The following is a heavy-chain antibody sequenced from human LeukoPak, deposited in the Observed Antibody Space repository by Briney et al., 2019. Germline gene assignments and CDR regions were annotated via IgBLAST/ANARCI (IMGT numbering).Heavy chain of an antibody. CDR1: GGSISTSNYY. J-gene: IGHJ4*02. CDR2: IFYSGST. CDR3: ARGAGRRWLQTPRFDY. Sequence: SETLSLTCTVSGGSISTSNYYWGWIRQPPGKGLEWIGNIFYSGSTYYSPSLRSRVTISLDTSRNQFSLKLNSVAAADTAVYYCARGAGRRWLQTPRFDYWGQGTLVTVSS. D-gene: IGHD5-24*01. V-gene: IGHV4-39*07.